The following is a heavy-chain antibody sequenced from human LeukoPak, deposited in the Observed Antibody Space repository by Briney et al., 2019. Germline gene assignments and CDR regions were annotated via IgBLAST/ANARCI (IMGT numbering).Heavy chain of an antibody. Sequence: GGSLRLSCAASGFTFISYAMSWVRQAPGKGPGKGLEWVSAISGGGDSTYYVDSVKGRFTISRDNSKNTLYLQMNSLRAEDTAVYYCAKVPVGFLYYFDYWGQGTLVTVSS. V-gene: IGHV3-23*01. CDR2: ISGGGDST. J-gene: IGHJ4*02. CDR1: GFTFISYA. CDR3: AKVPVGFLYYFDY. D-gene: IGHD1-26*01.